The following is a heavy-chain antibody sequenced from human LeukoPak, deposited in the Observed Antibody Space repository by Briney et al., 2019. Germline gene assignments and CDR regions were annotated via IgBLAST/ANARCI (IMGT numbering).Heavy chain of an antibody. CDR1: GGSISSYY. CDR2: IYYSGST. CDR3: ARHMGLGYTYFYPYFDY. Sequence: SETLSLTCTVSGGSISSYYWSWIRQPPRKGLEWIGYIYYSGSTNYNPSLKSRVTISVDTSKNQFSLKLSSVTAADTAAYYCARHMGLGYTYFYPYFDYWGQGTLVTVSS. V-gene: IGHV4-59*08. J-gene: IGHJ4*01. D-gene: IGHD1-1*01.